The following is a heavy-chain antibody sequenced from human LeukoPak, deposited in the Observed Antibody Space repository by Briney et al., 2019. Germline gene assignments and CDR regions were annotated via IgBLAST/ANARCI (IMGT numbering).Heavy chain of an antibody. CDR3: ATYQLRPLTVYHYYMDV. Sequence: GGSLRLSCAASGFTFSSYGMHWVRQAPGKGLEWVAFIRYDGSNKYYADSVKGRFTISRDNSKNTLYLQMNSLRAEDTAVYYCATYQLRPLTVYHYYMDVWGKGTTVTVSS. CDR2: IRYDGSNK. CDR1: GFTFSSYG. J-gene: IGHJ6*03. V-gene: IGHV3-30*02. D-gene: IGHD2-2*01.